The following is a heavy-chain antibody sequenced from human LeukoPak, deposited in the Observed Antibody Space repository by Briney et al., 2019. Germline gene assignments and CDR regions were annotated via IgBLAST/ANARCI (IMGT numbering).Heavy chain of an antibody. CDR3: ARAPCVLCDYYDSSGYYYGYFDY. Sequence: ASVKVSCKASGGTFSSYAISWVRQAHGQGLEWMGGIIPFFGTANYAQKFQGRVTITTDESTSTAYMELSSLRSEDTAVYYCARAPCVLCDYYDSSGYYYGYFDYWGQGTLVTVSS. D-gene: IGHD3-22*01. V-gene: IGHV1-69*05. CDR1: GGTFSSYA. J-gene: IGHJ4*02. CDR2: IIPFFGTA.